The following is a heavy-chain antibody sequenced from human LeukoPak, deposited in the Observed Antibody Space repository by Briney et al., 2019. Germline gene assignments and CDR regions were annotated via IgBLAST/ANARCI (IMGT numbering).Heavy chain of an antibody. CDR1: GFTVSSNF. CDR3: AKIDSSGFYPAY. Sequence: GGSLRLSCAASGFTVSSNFMSWVRQAPGKGLEWVSVVYGGGTTYYADSVKGRFTISRDNSKTALYLQMNSLRVEDTAVYYCAKIDSSGFYPAYWGQGTLVTVSS. D-gene: IGHD3-22*01. J-gene: IGHJ4*02. V-gene: IGHV3-53*01. CDR2: VYGGGTT.